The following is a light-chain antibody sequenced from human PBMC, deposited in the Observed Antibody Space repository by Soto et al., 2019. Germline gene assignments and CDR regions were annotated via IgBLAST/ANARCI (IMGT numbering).Light chain of an antibody. CDR2: EVS. J-gene: IGLJ3*02. CDR3: CSYAGSSTLEV. CDR1: SSDVGSYNL. Sequence: QSALTQPASVSGSPGQSITISCTGTSSDVGSYNLVSWYQQHPGKAPKLMIYEVSKRPSGVSNRFSGSKSGNTASPTISGLQAEDEADYYCCSYAGSSTLEVFGGGTKLTVL. V-gene: IGLV2-23*02.